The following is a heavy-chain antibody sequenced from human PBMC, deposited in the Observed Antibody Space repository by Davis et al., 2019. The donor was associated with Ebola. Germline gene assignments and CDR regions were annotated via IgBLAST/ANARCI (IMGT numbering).Heavy chain of an antibody. D-gene: IGHD2-2*01. CDR3: ARGGIVVVPAAMNPYYYYGMDV. CDR1: GFTFSSSW. Sequence: PGGSLRLSCAASGFTFSSSWMHWVCQAPEKGLEWVADIKCDGSEKYYVDSVKGRLTISRDNAKNSLYLQVNSLRAEDMTVYYCARGGIVVVPAAMNPYYYYGMDVWGQGTTVTVSS. V-gene: IGHV3-52*01. CDR2: IKCDGSEK. J-gene: IGHJ6*02.